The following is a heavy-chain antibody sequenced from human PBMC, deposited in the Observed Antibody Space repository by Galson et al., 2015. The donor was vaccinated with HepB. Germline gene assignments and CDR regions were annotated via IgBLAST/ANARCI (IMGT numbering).Heavy chain of an antibody. D-gene: IGHD6-19*01. CDR2: TYYRSKWYN. V-gene: IGHV6-1*01. CDR3: ARDSYSSGWFHTRDFDY. Sequence: CAISGDSDSSNSAAWNWIRQSPSRGLEWLGRTYYRSKWYNDYAVSVKSRITINPDTSKNQFSLQLNSVTPEDTAVYYCARDSYSSGWFHTRDFDYWGQGTLVTASS. J-gene: IGHJ4*02. CDR1: GDSDSSNSAA.